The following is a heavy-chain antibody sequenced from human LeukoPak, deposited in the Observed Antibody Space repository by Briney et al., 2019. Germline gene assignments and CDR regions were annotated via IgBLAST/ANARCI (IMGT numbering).Heavy chain of an antibody. V-gene: IGHV3-33*05. CDR3: AKGFFYDSSEDAFDI. CDR1: GFTFSSYG. Sequence: PGGSLRLSCAASGFTFSSYGMHWVRQAPDKGLEWVAFISYDGSNKDYADSVKGRFTISRDNSKNTLYLQMNSLRAEDTAVYYCAKGFFYDSSEDAFDIWGQGTMVTVSS. D-gene: IGHD3-22*01. J-gene: IGHJ3*02. CDR2: ISYDGSNK.